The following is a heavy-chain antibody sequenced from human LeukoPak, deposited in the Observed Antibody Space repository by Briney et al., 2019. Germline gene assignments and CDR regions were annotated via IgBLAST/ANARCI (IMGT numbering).Heavy chain of an antibody. Sequence: GGSLRLSCAASGFTLSSYWMSWVRQAPGKGLEWVANIKRDGSEKYYVDSVKGRFTISRDNAKNSLYLQMNSLRAEDTAVYYCARAVGSSWVFFDYWGQGTLVTVSS. J-gene: IGHJ4*02. CDR3: ARAVGSSWVFFDY. CDR2: IKRDGSEK. V-gene: IGHV3-7*03. D-gene: IGHD6-13*01. CDR1: GFTLSSYW.